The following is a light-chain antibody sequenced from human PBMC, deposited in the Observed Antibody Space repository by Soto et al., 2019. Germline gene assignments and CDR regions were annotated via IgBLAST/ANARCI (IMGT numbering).Light chain of an antibody. CDR3: CSYTSSSTRV. V-gene: IGLV2-18*02. CDR1: SGDFGDHQL. J-gene: IGLJ3*02. Sequence: QSALTQPPSVSGSPGQSVTISCTGSSGDFGDHQLVSWYQQPPGTAPKLMIFEVNNRPSGVSHRFSGSKSGDTASLTISGLQPDDEADYYCCSYTSSSTRVFGGGTKLTVL. CDR2: EVN.